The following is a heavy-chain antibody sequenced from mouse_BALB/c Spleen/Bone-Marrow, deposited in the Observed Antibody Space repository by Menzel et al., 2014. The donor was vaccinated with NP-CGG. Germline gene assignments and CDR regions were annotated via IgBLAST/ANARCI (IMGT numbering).Heavy chain of an antibody. J-gene: IGHJ4*01. Sequence: LMESGPDLVKPGASVKMSCKASGYTFTSYVMHWVKQKPGQGLEWIGYIIPSNDVTKYNEKFKGKATLTSDKSSSTAYMELSRLTSEDSAVYYCARKRGGAMDYWGPGPSVTVSS. CDR3: ARKRGGAMDY. V-gene: IGHV1-14*01. CDR2: IIPSNDVT. CDR1: GYTFTSYV.